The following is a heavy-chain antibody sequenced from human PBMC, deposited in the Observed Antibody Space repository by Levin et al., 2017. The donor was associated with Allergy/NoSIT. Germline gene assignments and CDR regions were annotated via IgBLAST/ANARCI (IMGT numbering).Heavy chain of an antibody. CDR1: GFTFSNYA. Sequence: GGSLRLSCAASGFTFSNYAMHWVRQAPGRGLEWVAVIWYDGSNYYYADSVKGRLTISRDNSKNTLYLQMSSLRAEDTAVYYCARGSLGQMSDRFLPEGYFDYWGQGTLVTVSS. J-gene: IGHJ4*02. D-gene: IGHD3-10*01. CDR2: IWYDGSNY. CDR3: ARGSLGQMSDRFLPEGYFDY. V-gene: IGHV3-33*01.